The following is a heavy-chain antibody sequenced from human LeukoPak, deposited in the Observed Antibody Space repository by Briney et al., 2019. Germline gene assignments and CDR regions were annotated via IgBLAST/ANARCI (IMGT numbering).Heavy chain of an antibody. J-gene: IGHJ4*02. CDR2: IKYDGSEE. CDR3: ARGTLEANRIAAAADY. CDR1: GFTFNDYW. Sequence: PGGSLRLSCAASGFTFNDYWMAWVRLAQGKGLEWVANIKYDGSEEYSADSLQGRLSISRDNAKNSLYLQMNSLRAEDTAVYYCARGTLEANRIAAAADYWGQGTLVTVSS. D-gene: IGHD6-13*01. V-gene: IGHV3-7*01.